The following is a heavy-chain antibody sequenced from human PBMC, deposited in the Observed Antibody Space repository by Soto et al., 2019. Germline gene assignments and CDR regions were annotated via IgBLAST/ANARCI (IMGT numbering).Heavy chain of an antibody. CDR2: ISSSSSYI. V-gene: IGHV3-21*01. CDR1: GFTFSSYS. D-gene: IGHD1-7*01. CDR3: VKPITGTTAFDY. Sequence: GGSLRLSCAASGFTFSSYSMNWVRQAPGKGLEWVSSISSSSSYIYYADSVKGRFTISRDNAKNSLYLQMNSLRAEDTAVYYCVKPITGTTAFDYWGQGTLVTVSS. J-gene: IGHJ4*02.